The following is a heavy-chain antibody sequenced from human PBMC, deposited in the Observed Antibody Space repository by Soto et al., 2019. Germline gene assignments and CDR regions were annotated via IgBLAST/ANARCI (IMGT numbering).Heavy chain of an antibody. CDR3: AKIAAVGDFDG. CDR1: GCTLITYF. D-gene: IGHD6-13*01. V-gene: IGHV1-2*02. Sequence: SVNVACKASGCTLITYFIHSVRQAPGQGLEWMGWIDPNSGDTSYAQKFQGRVTMTRDTSIRTAYMELSRLRSDDTAVFYCAKIAAVGDFDGWGQGTQVTVSS. J-gene: IGHJ5*02. CDR2: IDPNSGDT.